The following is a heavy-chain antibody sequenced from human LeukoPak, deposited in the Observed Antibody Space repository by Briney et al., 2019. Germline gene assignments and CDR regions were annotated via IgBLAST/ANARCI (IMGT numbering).Heavy chain of an antibody. J-gene: IGHJ5*02. CDR1: GFTFSSYG. D-gene: IGHD5-24*01. CDR3: AKDLQMATIAGENWFDP. V-gene: IGHV3-33*06. CDR2: IWYDGSNK. Sequence: GGSLRLSCAASGFTFSSYGMHWVRQAPGKGLECVAVIWYDGSNKYYADSVKGRFTISRDNSKNTLYLQMNSLRAEDTAVYYCAKDLQMATIAGENWFDPWGQGTLVTVSS.